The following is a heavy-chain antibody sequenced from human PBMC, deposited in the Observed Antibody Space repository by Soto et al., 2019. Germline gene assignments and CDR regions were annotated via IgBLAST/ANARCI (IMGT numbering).Heavy chain of an antibody. CDR2: ISYDSTKT. CDR3: ARTRIAWSDFHYYRLDV. J-gene: IGHJ6*02. Sequence: LRLSCAASGFTFNSYGLHWVRQGPGTGLEWVAFISYDSTKTYYADSVKGRFTISRDNSNSALYVQMNSLTGEDTAVYYCARTRIAWSDFHYYRLDVWGQGTTVTVSS. CDR1: GFTFNSYG. V-gene: IGHV3-30*03. D-gene: IGHD2-15*01.